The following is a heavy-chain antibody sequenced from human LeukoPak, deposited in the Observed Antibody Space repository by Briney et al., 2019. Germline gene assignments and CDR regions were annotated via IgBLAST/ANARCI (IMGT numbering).Heavy chain of an antibody. D-gene: IGHD5-24*01. CDR1: GISLSTSGVG. V-gene: IGHV2-5*01. CDR2: IDWYDDN. Sequence: SGPLLANLTQTLTLTCTFSGISLSTSGVGGGWIRQPPGKALEWLRLIDWYDDNRSSPSLKTRLTITNDPSKNHVVLRMPNLDPVDTATYYCAHILRYHHGSFDYWGQGTLVTVSS. J-gene: IGHJ4*01. CDR3: AHILRYHHGSFDY.